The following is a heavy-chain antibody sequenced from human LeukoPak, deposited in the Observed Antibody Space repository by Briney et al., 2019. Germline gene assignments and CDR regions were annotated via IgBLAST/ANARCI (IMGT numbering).Heavy chain of an antibody. V-gene: IGHV3-23*01. Sequence: GGSLRLSCAASGFTFNRYGMSWVRQAPGKGLEWVSTISGLGDTTYYTDSVKGRFTISRDNSKNTLYLQMNSLRVDDTAIYYCAKRNNYNDNNGYSMIAHWGQGTLVTVSS. CDR1: GFTFNRYG. CDR3: AKRNNYNDNNGYSMIAH. J-gene: IGHJ4*02. CDR2: ISGLGDTT. D-gene: IGHD3-22*01.